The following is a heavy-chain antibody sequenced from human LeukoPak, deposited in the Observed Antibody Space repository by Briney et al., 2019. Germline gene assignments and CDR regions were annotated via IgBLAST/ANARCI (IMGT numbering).Heavy chain of an antibody. Sequence: SETLSLTCTVSGGSISSGGYYWSWIRQPPGKGLEWIGYIYHSGSTYYNPSLKSRVTISVDTSKNQFSLKLSSVTAADTAVYYCARVISGSGNFDYWGQGTLVTVSS. CDR3: ARVISGSGNFDY. J-gene: IGHJ4*02. D-gene: IGHD3-10*01. CDR2: IYHSGST. V-gene: IGHV4-30-2*01. CDR1: GGSISSGGYY.